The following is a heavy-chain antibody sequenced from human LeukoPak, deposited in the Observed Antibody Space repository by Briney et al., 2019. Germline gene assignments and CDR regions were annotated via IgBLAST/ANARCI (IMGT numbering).Heavy chain of an antibody. V-gene: IGHV3-21*01. J-gene: IGHJ6*02. Sequence: TGGSLRLSCAASGFTFSGYSMNWVRQAPGKGLEWVSSISSSSSYIYYADSVKGRFTISRDNAKNSLYLQMNSLRAEDTAVYYCARDLVTMVRGVTYYYYYGMDVWGQGTTVTVSS. CDR3: ARDLVTMVRGVTYYYYYGMDV. CDR1: GFTFSGYS. CDR2: ISSSSSYI. D-gene: IGHD3-10*01.